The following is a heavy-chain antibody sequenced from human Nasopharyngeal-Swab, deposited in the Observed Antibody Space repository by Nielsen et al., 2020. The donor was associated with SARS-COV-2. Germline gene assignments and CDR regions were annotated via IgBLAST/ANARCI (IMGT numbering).Heavy chain of an antibody. CDR3: ARDTPAMFAY. V-gene: IGHV3-21*01. CDR2: ISSSGDYI. CDR1: GFTFNIYT. Sequence: GESLKISCAASGFTFNIYTMNWVRQAPGKGLEWVSAISSSGDYIYHAASVKGRFTISRDNAKNSLYLQMNSLRAEDTALYYCARDTPAMFAYWGQGTLVTVSS. J-gene: IGHJ4*02.